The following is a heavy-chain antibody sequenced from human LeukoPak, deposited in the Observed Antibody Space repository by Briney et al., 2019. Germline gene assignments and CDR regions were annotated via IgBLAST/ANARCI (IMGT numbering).Heavy chain of an antibody. J-gene: IGHJ4*02. CDR2: ISPDGSTT. V-gene: IGHV3-74*01. CDR3: ARGHIDY. CDR1: GFTFSSYW. Sequence: GGSLRLSCAASGFTFSSYWMHWVRQAPGKGLVWVSRISPDGSTTGHADSVKGRFTISRDNAKNTLYLQMNSLRAEDTAVYYCARGHIDYWGQGTLVTVSS.